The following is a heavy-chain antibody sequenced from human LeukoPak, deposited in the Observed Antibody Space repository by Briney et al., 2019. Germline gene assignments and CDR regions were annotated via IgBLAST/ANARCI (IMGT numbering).Heavy chain of an antibody. J-gene: IGHJ5*02. CDR3: AKDRLLRYFDWSPGTRFDP. Sequence: GGSLRLSCAASGFTFSSYAMSWVRQAPGKGLEWVSAISGSGGSTYYADSVKGRFTISRDNSKNTLYLQMNSLRAEDTAVYYCAKDRLLRYFDWSPGTRFDPWGQGTLVTVSP. D-gene: IGHD3-9*01. V-gene: IGHV3-23*01. CDR1: GFTFSSYA. CDR2: ISGSGGST.